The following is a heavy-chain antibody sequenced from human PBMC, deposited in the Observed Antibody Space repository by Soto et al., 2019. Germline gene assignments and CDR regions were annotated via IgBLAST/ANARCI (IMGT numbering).Heavy chain of an antibody. J-gene: IGHJ4*02. Sequence: GASVQVSCKASGYTFTSYGISWVRQAPGQGLEGMGWISAYNGNTNDAQKLQGRVTMTTDTSTRTAYMELRSLRSDDTAGYYWARVHSSGWSPFFYFDFWGQGTLVTVSS. CDR3: ARVHSSGWSPFFYFDF. CDR2: ISAYNGNT. D-gene: IGHD6-19*01. CDR1: GYTFTSYG. V-gene: IGHV1-18*01.